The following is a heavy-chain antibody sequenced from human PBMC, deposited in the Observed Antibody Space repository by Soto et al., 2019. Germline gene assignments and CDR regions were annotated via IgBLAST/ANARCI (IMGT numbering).Heavy chain of an antibody. CDR3: ARRHGDYDACWFDP. CDR1: GGSISSGDYY. V-gene: IGHV4-30-4*01. Sequence: QVQLQESGPGLVKPSQTLSLTCTVSGGSISSGDYYWSWIRQPPGKGLEWIGYIYYSGSTYYNPSLKRRVTIPVDTSKNQFSLKLSSVTAADTAVYYCARRHGDYDACWFDPWGQGTLVTVSS. D-gene: IGHD4-17*01. CDR2: IYYSGST. J-gene: IGHJ5*02.